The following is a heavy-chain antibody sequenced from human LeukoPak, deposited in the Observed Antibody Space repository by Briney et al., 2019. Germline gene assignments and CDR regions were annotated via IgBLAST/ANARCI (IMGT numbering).Heavy chain of an antibody. CDR2: IKSKTEGGTT. Sequence: GGSLRLSCAASGFTFSNAWMSWVRQAPGKGLEWVGRIKSKTEGGTTDYGAPVKGRFTISRDDSKNTLYLQMNSLKTEDTAVYYCTTGRRFDYWGQGTPVTVSS. V-gene: IGHV3-15*01. CDR3: TTGRRFDY. CDR1: GFTFSNAW. J-gene: IGHJ4*02.